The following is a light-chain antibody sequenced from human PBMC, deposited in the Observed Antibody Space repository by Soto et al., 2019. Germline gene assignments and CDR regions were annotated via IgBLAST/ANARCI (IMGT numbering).Light chain of an antibody. CDR2: AVS. CDR1: QGIHNW. CDR3: QQSHSSPRT. Sequence: DIQMTQSPSSVSASVGDRVTITCRASQGIHNWLAWYQQKPGKAPKLLISAVSSLQSGVPSRFSGSGFGTTFTLTINSVQPEDFGIYYCQQSHSSPRTFGQGTTV. V-gene: IGKV1-12*01. J-gene: IGKJ1*01.